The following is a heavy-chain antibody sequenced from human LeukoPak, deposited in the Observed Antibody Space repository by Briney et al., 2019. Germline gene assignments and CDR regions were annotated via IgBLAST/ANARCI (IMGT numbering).Heavy chain of an antibody. J-gene: IGHJ3*02. CDR1: GFTFSSYG. Sequence: PWRSLRLSCAASGFTFSSYGMHWVRQAPGKGLEWVAIISSDGTIEDYADSVRGRFSISRDNSKDTLFLQMSSLRIEDTAVYYCAVQGFDIWGQGTMVTVSS. CDR2: ISSDGTIE. CDR3: AVQGFDI. V-gene: IGHV3-30*03.